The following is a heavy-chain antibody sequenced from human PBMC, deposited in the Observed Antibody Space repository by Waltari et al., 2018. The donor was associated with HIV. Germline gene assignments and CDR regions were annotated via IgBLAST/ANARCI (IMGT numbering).Heavy chain of an antibody. CDR3: ARDNGITMIASGAFDI. Sequence: QVQLQESGPGLVKPSQTLSLTCPVSGGSISSGGYYWSWIRQHPGKGLEWIGYIYYSGSTYYNPSLKSRVTISVDTSKNQFSLKLSSVTAADTAVYYCARDNGITMIASGAFDIWGQGTMVTVSS. CDR2: IYYSGST. J-gene: IGHJ3*02. V-gene: IGHV4-31*03. CDR1: GGSISSGGYY. D-gene: IGHD3-22*01.